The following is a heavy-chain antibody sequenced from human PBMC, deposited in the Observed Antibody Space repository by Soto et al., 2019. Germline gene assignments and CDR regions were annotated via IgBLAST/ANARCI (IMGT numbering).Heavy chain of an antibody. CDR2: IDPSDSYT. CDR3: ARHRAVAGIFAWFDP. D-gene: IGHD6-19*01. CDR1: GYSFTSYW. Sequence: GESLKISCKGSGYSFTSYWISWVRQMPGKGLEWMGRIDPSDSYTNYSPSFQGHVTISADKSISTAYLQWSSLKASDTAMYYCARHRAVAGIFAWFDPWGQGTLVTVSS. J-gene: IGHJ5*02. V-gene: IGHV5-10-1*01.